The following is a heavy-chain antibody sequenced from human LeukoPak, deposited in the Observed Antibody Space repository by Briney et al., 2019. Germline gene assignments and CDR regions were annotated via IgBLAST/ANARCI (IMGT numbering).Heavy chain of an antibody. J-gene: IGHJ3*02. Sequence: SETLSLTCTVSGASTSHFYWNWIRRPPGKGLEWIGYMHNSGSSKHSPSLKSRVTISIDTSKNQFSLQLTSVTAADTAMYFCARSAEWLRNAFDIWGQGTMVSVSS. D-gene: IGHD5-12*01. CDR3: ARSAEWLRNAFDI. CDR1: GASTSHFY. CDR2: MHNSGSS. V-gene: IGHV4-59*01.